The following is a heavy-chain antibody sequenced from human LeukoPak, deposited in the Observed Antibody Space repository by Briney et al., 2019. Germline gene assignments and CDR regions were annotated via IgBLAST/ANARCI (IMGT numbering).Heavy chain of an antibody. V-gene: IGHV1-46*01. Sequence: ASVKDSCKASGYTFTNSYIHWVRQAPGQVLEWMGLINPDGGNTNYAQNFQDRLTLTRDTSTSTVYMELSSLRSEDTAIYYCARIRDGYNDAYDIWGQGTVVTVPS. CDR1: GYTFTNSY. CDR3: ARIRDGYNDAYDI. CDR2: INPDGGNT. D-gene: IGHD5-24*01. J-gene: IGHJ3*02.